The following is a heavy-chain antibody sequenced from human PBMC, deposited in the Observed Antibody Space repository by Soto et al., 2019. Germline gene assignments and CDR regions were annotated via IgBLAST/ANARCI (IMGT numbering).Heavy chain of an antibody. CDR1: GVSISSGDYY. Sequence: QVQLQESGPGLVKPSQTLSLTCTVSGVSISSGDYYWSWIRQPPGKGLEWIGFMSYSVITFYNASLKSQFTMSVDTSKSQFSLSLSFVTAADTAVYYCATMGTPATGLYYFDNWGQGTLVTVSS. J-gene: IGHJ4*02. CDR2: MSYSVIT. D-gene: IGHD1-7*01. CDR3: ATMGTPATGLYYFDN. V-gene: IGHV4-30-4*01.